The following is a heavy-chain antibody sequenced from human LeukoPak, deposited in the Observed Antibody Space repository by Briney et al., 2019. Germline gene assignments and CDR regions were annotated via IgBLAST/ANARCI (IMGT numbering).Heavy chain of an antibody. J-gene: IGHJ4*02. CDR1: GFTFSLYS. D-gene: IGHD5-24*01. CDR3: VSTSCREGYACSY. Sequence: SGGSLRLSCAGSGFTFSLYSMHWVRQAPGKGPAWVSAISGSGESTFYADSVKGRFTISRDNSRNTLYLQVNSLRAEDTAEYYCVSTSCREGYACSYWGQGTLVTVSS. CDR2: ISGSGEST. V-gene: IGHV3-23*01.